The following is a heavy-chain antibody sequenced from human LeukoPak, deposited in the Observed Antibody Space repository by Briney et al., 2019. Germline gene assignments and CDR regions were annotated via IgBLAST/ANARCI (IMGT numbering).Heavy chain of an antibody. V-gene: IGHV3-30*18. D-gene: IGHD3-16*01. CDR1: GFTFSSYG. Sequence: GRSLRLSCAASGFTFSSYGMHWVRQAPGKGLEWVAVISYDGSNKYYADSVKGRFTISRDNSKNTLYLQMNSLRAEDTAVYYCAKGGSRRGTFDYWGQGTLVTVSS. CDR2: ISYDGSNK. J-gene: IGHJ4*02. CDR3: AKGGSRRGTFDY.